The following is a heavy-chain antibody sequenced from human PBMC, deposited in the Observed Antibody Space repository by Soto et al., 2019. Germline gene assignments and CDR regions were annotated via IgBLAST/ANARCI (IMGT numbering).Heavy chain of an antibody. CDR1: GYSFDAYI. D-gene: IGHD6-13*01. CDR2: INPRGLTK. Sequence: GGSLRLSCAASGYSFDAYIMNWVRQAPGKGLEWVSSINPRGLTKFYADSVRGRFTISRDDASSSLFLQMNSLRAEDTAVYYCATWYGNHYFGLDVWGQGTTVTVS. J-gene: IGHJ6*02. V-gene: IGHV3-48*01. CDR3: ATWYGNHYFGLDV.